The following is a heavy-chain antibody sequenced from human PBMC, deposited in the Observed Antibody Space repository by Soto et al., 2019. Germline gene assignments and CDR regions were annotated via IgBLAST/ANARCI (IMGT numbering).Heavy chain of an antibody. CDR3: ARDFVHGDHPEYFQH. D-gene: IGHD4-17*01. V-gene: IGHV3-66*01. Sequence: VGYLRLSCAASGVTVSSNYMSWVRQALGKGLECVSFIYSGGSTYYADSVKGRFTISRDNSKNTLYLQMNSLRADDTAVYYCARDFVHGDHPEYFQHWGQGTLVTVSS. CDR1: GVTVSSNY. CDR2: IYSGGST. J-gene: IGHJ1*01.